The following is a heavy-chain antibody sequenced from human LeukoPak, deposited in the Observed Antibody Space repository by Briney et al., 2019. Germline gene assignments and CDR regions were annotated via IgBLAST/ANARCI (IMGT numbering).Heavy chain of an antibody. D-gene: IGHD3-16*01. CDR3: ARYLVGGYYYYYMDV. Sequence: ASVKVSCKASGYTFTGYYMHWVRQAPGQGLEWMGWINPNSGGTNYAQKFQGRVTMTRDTSISTAYMELSRLRSDDTAVYYCARYLVGGYYYYYMDVWGKGTTATISS. CDR1: GYTFTGYY. V-gene: IGHV1-2*02. J-gene: IGHJ6*03. CDR2: INPNSGGT.